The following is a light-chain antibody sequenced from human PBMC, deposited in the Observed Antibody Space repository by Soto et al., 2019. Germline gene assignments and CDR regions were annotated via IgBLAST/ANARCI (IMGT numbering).Light chain of an antibody. CDR1: SSDVGAYNH. J-gene: IGLJ2*01. Sequence: QSALTQPASVSGSPGQSITISCTGTSSDVGAYNHVSWYQQHPGKAPKVMIYDVTNRPSGVSNRLSGSRSGNTASLTISGLQAEDEADYYCSSHASGSTLIFGGGTKLTVL. V-gene: IGLV2-14*03. CDR2: DVT. CDR3: SSHASGSTLI.